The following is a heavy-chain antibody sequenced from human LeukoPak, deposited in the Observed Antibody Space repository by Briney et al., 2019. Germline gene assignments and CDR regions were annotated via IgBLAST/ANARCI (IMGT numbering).Heavy chain of an antibody. CDR3: AGRGDGNLYYFDH. CDR1: GFTLSRYW. V-gene: IGHV3-7*04. D-gene: IGHD5-24*01. CDR2: IKQDGGEK. J-gene: IGHJ4*02. Sequence: GGSLRLSCAASGFTLSRYWRSWVRQAPGKGLEWVANIKQDGGEKYYVDSVKGRFTISRDNAKNSMYLQMNSLRPEDTAVYYCAGRGDGNLYYFDHWGQGTLVTASS.